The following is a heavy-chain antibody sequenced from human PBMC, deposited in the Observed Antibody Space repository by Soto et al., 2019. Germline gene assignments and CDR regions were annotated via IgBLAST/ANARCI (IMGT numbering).Heavy chain of an antibody. V-gene: IGHV3-30*18. CDR1: GFTFSSYG. J-gene: IGHJ1*01. CDR3: AKVGWNPYGESPEYFQH. Sequence: VQLVESGGGVVQPGRSLRLSCAASGFTFSSYGMHWVRQAPGKGLEWVAVISYDGSNKYYADSVKGRFTISRDNSKNTLYLQMNSLGAEDTAVYYCAKVGWNPYGESPEYFQHWGQGTLVTVSS. CDR2: ISYDGSNK. D-gene: IGHD4-17*01.